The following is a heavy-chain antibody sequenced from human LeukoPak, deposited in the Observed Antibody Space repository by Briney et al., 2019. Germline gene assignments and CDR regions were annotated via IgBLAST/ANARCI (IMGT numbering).Heavy chain of an antibody. D-gene: IGHD3-3*01. CDR2: IGTSSSYI. CDR1: GFTFDDYG. J-gene: IGHJ4*02. V-gene: IGHV3-21*01. CDR3: ARGGVWQAFWSGNSDY. Sequence: PGGSLRLSCAASGFTFDDYGMSWVRQAPGKGLEWVSSIGTSSSYIYYGDSVKGRFTISRDNAKNSLYLQMNSLRAEDTAVYYCARGGVWQAFWSGNSDYWGQGTLVTVSS.